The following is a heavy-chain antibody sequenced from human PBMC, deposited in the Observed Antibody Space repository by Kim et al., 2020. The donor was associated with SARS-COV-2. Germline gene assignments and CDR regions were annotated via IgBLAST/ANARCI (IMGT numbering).Heavy chain of an antibody. V-gene: IGHV3-30*18. CDR1: GFTFSSYG. J-gene: IGHJ4*02. CDR3: AKDSRRKQWLVPFDY. Sequence: GGSLRLSCAASGFTFSSYGMHWVRQAPGKGLEWVAVISYDGSNKYYADSVKGRFTISRDNSKNTLYLQMNSLRAEDTAVYYCAKDSRRKQWLVPFDYWGQGTLVTVSS. CDR2: ISYDGSNK. D-gene: IGHD6-19*01.